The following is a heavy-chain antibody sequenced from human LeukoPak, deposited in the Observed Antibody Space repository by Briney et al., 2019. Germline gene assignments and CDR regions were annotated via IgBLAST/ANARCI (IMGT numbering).Heavy chain of an antibody. CDR2: INHSGST. D-gene: IGHD6-13*01. J-gene: IGHJ6*02. Sequence: SETLSLTCAVYGGSFSGYYWSWIRQPPGKGLEWTGEINHSGSTNYNPSLKSRVTISVDTSKNQFSLKLSSVTAADTAVYYCASITAARQNYYYYYGMDVWGQGTTVTVSS. CDR1: GGSFSGYY. V-gene: IGHV4-34*01. CDR3: ASITAARQNYYYYYGMDV.